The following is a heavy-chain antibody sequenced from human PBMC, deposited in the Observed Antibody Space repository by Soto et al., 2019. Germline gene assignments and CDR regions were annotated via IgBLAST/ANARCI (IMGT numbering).Heavy chain of an antibody. V-gene: IGHV3-21*02. D-gene: IGHD5-12*01. CDR2: ISSSSTNI. Sequence: EVQLVESGGGLVKPGGSLRLSCAASGFTFSTCSMNWVRQAPGKGLEWVSSISSSSTNIYYADSVKGRFTISRDNAKNSLYLQTNSLRAEDTAVYYCARDNGYDAATLDYWGQGTLVTVSS. J-gene: IGHJ4*02. CDR1: GFTFSTCS. CDR3: ARDNGYDAATLDY.